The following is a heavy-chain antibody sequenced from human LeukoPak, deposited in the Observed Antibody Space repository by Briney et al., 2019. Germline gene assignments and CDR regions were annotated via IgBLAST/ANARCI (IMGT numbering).Heavy chain of an antibody. J-gene: IGHJ4*02. CDR3: ARADSSGYSGIDY. D-gene: IGHD3-22*01. V-gene: IGHV4-39*07. CDR2: IYYSGNT. CDR1: GGSISSSSYY. Sequence: SETLSLTCTVSGGSISSSSYYWGWIRQPPGKGLEWLGSIYYSGNTYYNASLKSRVTISVNTSKNQFSLKLSSVTAADTAIYYCARADSSGYSGIDYWGQGTLVTVSS.